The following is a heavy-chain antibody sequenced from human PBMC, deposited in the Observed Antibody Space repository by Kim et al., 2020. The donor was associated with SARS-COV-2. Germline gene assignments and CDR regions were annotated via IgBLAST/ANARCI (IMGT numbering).Heavy chain of an antibody. CDR2: ISYDGSNK. J-gene: IGHJ4*02. V-gene: IGHV3-30*18. Sequence: GGSLRLSCAASGFTFSSYGMHWVRQAPGKGLEWVAVISYDGSNKYYGDSVEGRFTISRDNSKNTLYLQMNSLRAEDTAVYYCAKDFRSLIVVVVAAMDYWGQGTLVTVSS. D-gene: IGHD2-15*01. CDR1: GFTFSSYG. CDR3: AKDFRSLIVVVVAAMDY.